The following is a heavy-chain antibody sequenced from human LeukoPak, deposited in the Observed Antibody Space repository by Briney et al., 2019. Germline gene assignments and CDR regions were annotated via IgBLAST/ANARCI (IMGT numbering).Heavy chain of an antibody. CDR3: ARDLYYDSSGYYPSFDY. J-gene: IGHJ4*02. CDR1: GFTFSSYS. D-gene: IGHD3-22*01. V-gene: IGHV3-48*02. Sequence: GGSLRLSCAASGFTFSSYSMNWVRQAPGKGLEWVSYISSSSSTIYYADSVKGRFTISRDNAKNSLYLQINSLRDEDTAVYYCARDLYYDSSGYYPSFDYWGQGTLVTVSS. CDR2: ISSSSSTI.